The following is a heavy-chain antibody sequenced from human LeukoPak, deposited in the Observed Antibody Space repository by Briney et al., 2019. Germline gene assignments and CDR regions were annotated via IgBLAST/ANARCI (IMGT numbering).Heavy chain of an antibody. D-gene: IGHD6-19*01. V-gene: IGHV3-66*01. CDR3: ARDTGQWLTH. CDR2: IYNGGST. J-gene: IGHJ4*02. CDR1: GFTGRSNY. Sequence: GGAPRLSRAAPGFTGRSNYMSWGRPAPGEGLEWVSVIYNGGSTYYVDSVKGRFTISRDNSKNTLYLQMNSLRAEDTAVYYCARDTGQWLTHWGQGTLVTVSS.